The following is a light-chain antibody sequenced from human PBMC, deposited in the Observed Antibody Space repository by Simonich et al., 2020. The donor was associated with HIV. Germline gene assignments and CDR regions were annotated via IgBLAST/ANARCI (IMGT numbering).Light chain of an antibody. CDR2: DVS. CDR3: SSYTTSSTVV. CDR1: SSDVGGYNY. Sequence: QSALTQPASVSGSPGQSITISCTGTSSDVGGYNYVSWYQHHPGKAPKLMIKDVSTRPSGVSNRFAGSKSGNTPSLTVSGLQAEDEANYYCSSYTTSSTVVFGGGTKLTVL. J-gene: IGLJ2*01. V-gene: IGLV2-14*03.